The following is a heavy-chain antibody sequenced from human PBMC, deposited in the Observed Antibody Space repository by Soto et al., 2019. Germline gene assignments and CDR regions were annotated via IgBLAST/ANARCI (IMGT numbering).Heavy chain of an antibody. CDR3: AKADYDILTGSTR. D-gene: IGHD3-9*01. CDR2: ISYDGSNK. Sequence: QVQLVESGGGVVQPGRPLRLSCAASGFTFSSYGMHWVRQAPGKGLEWVAVISYDGSNKYYADSVKGRFTISRDNSKNTLYLQMNSLRAEDTAVYYCAKADYDILTGSTRWGQGTLVTVSS. V-gene: IGHV3-30*18. J-gene: IGHJ4*02. CDR1: GFTFSSYG.